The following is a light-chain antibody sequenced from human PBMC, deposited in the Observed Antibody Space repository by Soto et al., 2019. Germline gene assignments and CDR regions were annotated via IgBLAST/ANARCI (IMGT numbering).Light chain of an antibody. CDR3: QRYNNWPSMT. Sequence: EIVMTQSPATLSVSPGERATLSCRASQSVSGNLAWYQQKPGQAPRLLIYGASTRATGIPARFSGSGSGTEFTLTISSLQSEDFAVYYCQRYNNWPSMTFGPGTKVDIK. CDR1: QSVSGN. V-gene: IGKV3-15*01. J-gene: IGKJ3*01. CDR2: GAS.